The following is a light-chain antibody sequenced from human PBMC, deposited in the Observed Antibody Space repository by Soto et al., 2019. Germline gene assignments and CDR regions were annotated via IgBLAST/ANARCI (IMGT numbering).Light chain of an antibody. CDR3: QQLNSYPLT. Sequence: IQLTQSPSSLSASVGDRVTITCRASQGISSYLAWYQQKPGKAPKLLIYAASTLQIGVPSRFSGSGSGTDFTLTISSLRPEDFATYYCQQLNSYPLTFGGGTKVEIK. CDR1: QGISSY. CDR2: AAS. V-gene: IGKV1-9*01. J-gene: IGKJ4*01.